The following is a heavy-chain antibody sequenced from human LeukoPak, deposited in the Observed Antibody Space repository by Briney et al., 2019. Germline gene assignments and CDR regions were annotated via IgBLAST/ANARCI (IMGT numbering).Heavy chain of an antibody. CDR1: GGSLSGYY. Sequence: SETLSLTRAVYGGSLSGYYWSWIRQPPGKGLEWIGEINHSGSTNYNPSLKSRVTISVDTSKNQFSLKLSSVTAADTAVYYCARIDSSSSAFDIWGQGTMVTVSS. CDR3: ARIDSSSSAFDI. J-gene: IGHJ3*02. V-gene: IGHV4-34*01. CDR2: INHSGST. D-gene: IGHD6-6*01.